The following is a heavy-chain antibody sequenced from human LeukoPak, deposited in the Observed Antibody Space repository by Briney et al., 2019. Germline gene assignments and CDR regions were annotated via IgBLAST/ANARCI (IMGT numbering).Heavy chain of an antibody. CDR2: IKSDESST. V-gene: IGHV3-74*01. CDR1: GFTFSGYW. Sequence: GGPVRLSCAASGFTFSGYWMHWVRHAPGKGLVWVSRIKSDESSTIYADSVKGRFTISRDNAKNTLYLQMNSLRAEDTAVYYCARDSTSYDTSARWFDPWGQGPLVIVS. CDR3: ARDSTSYDTSARWFDP. D-gene: IGHD3-22*01. J-gene: IGHJ5*02.